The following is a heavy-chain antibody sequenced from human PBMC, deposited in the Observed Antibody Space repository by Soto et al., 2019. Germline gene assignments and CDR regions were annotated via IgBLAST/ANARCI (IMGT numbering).Heavy chain of an antibody. V-gene: IGHV4-61*08. CDR3: ARTTSLGLWPFDY. Sequence: PSETLSLTCTVSGGSTSSGGYYWSWIRQPPGKGLEWIGYIYYSGSTNYNPSLKSRVTISVDTSKNQFSLKLSSVTAADTAVYYCARTTSLGLWPFDYWGQGTLVTVSS. D-gene: IGHD3-10*01. CDR2: IYYSGST. J-gene: IGHJ4*02. CDR1: GGSTSSGGYY.